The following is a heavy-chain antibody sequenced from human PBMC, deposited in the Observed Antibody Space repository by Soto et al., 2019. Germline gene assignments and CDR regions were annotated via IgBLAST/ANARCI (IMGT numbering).Heavy chain of an antibody. CDR3: ARDRMTTVTTIAAFDI. J-gene: IGHJ3*02. CDR1: GYTCTIYG. V-gene: IGHV1-18*01. CDR2: ISAYNGNT. Sequence: ASVKVSCKASGYTCTIYGISWALQAPGQGLEWMGWISAYNGNTNYAQKLQGRVTMTTDTSTSTAYMELRSLRSDDTAVYYCARDRMTTVTTIAAFDIWGQGTMVTVSS. D-gene: IGHD4-17*01.